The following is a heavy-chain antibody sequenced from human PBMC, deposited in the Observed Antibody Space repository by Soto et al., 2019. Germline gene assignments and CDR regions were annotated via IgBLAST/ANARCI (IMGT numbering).Heavy chain of an antibody. CDR3: AREQSGEIRTMTDAFDI. Sequence: QVQLVQSGAEVQKPGASVKVSCKASGYTFTSYAIHWVRQAPGPRLEWMGWINAGNGNTQYSQKFQGRVTITRDTSASIAYMEVSSLRSEDTALYYCAREQSGEIRTMTDAFDIWGQGTMVTVSS. CDR2: INAGNGNT. J-gene: IGHJ3*02. D-gene: IGHD3-16*01. V-gene: IGHV1-3*01. CDR1: GYTFTSYA.